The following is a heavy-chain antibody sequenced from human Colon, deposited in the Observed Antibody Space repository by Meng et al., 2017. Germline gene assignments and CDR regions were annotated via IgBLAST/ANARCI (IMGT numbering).Heavy chain of an antibody. V-gene: IGHV4-4*02. CDR1: VGSSGSSNW. D-gene: IGHD6-13*01. CDR2: IYHSGST. J-gene: IGHJ4*02. CDR3: ARNSAAGVDY. Sequence: VPLPGSCPGLVKPSGTLSLTSSVSVGSSGSSNWWSWVRQPPGKGLEWIGEIYHSGSTNYNPSLKSRVTISVDKSKNQFSLKLSSVTAADTAVYYCARNSAAGVDYWGQGTLVTVSS.